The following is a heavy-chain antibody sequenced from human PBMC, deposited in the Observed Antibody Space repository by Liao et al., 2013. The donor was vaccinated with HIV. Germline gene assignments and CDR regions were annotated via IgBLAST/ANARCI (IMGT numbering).Heavy chain of an antibody. CDR1: GNSISDYY. D-gene: IGHD6-13*01. J-gene: IGHJ5*02. V-gene: IGHV4-4*07. CDR3: AREGSSWYVGFDP. Sequence: QVQLQESGPGLVKPSETLSLTCNVSGNSISDYYWSWIRQPAGKGLEWIGRIYNSGNTNYNPSLKSRVTMSVDTSKNQFSLKLSSVTAADTAVYYCAREGSSWYVGFDPWGQGTLVTVSS. CDR2: IYNSGNT.